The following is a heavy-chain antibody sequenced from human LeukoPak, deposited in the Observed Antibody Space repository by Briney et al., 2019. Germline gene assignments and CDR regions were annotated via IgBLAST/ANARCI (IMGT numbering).Heavy chain of an antibody. J-gene: IGHJ4*02. CDR3: ARDPGMVAVAGTADY. CDR1: GYTFTGYY. D-gene: IGHD6-19*01. V-gene: IGHV1-2*02. CDR2: INPNSGGT. Sequence: ASVKVSCKASGYTFTGYYMHWVRQAPGQGLEWMGWINPNSGGTNYAQKFQGRVTMTRDTSISTAYMELSRLRSDDTAVYYCARDPGMVAVAGTADYWGQGTLVTVSS.